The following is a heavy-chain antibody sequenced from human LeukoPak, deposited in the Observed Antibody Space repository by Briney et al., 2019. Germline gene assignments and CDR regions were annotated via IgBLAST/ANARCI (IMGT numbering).Heavy chain of an antibody. J-gene: IGHJ4*02. CDR2: ISAYSGNT. CDR3: VTYSSGYYYNYFDY. Sequence: ASVKVSCKSSGYTFTSYGLSWVRQAPGQGLEWMGWISAYSGNTNYAQKLQGRVTMTTDTSTSTAYMELRSLRSDDTAVYYCVTYSSGYYYNYFDYWGQGTLVTVSS. V-gene: IGHV1-18*01. D-gene: IGHD3-22*01. CDR1: GYTFTSYG.